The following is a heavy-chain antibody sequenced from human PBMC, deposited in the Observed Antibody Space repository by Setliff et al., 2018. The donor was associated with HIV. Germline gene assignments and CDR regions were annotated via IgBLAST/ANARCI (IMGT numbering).Heavy chain of an antibody. CDR1: GSSVTNNY. D-gene: IGHD1-26*01. CDR3: ARGRASGSYFWVVVNTFDI. J-gene: IGHJ3*02. CDR2: VHSSGST. Sequence: SETLSLTCTVSGSSVTNNYWSWIRQAPGKGLEWLGYVHSSGSTNYNPSLKSRVTMSVDTSENQLSLKVASVTAADTALYFCARGRASGSYFWVVVNTFDIWGQGTMVTVSS. V-gene: IGHV4-59*02.